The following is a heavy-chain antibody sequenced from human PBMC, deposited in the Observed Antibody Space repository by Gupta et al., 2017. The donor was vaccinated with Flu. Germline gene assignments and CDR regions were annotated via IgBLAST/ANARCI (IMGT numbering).Heavy chain of an antibody. Sequence: SGGAFSGFALSWVRRASGQGLEWMGSIIAASGTAFYAQSFQDRVTLSADESGTGVYMELRGLTFDDTAIYYCARLTDIIDSWGEGTLVTVSS. CDR1: GGAFSGFA. CDR3: ARLTDIIDS. J-gene: IGHJ5*02. V-gene: IGHV1-69*01. D-gene: IGHD2-21*02. CDR2: IIAASGTA.